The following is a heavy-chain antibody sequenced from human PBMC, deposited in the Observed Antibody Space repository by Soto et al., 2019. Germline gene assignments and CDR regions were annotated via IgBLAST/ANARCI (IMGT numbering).Heavy chain of an antibody. V-gene: IGHV3-9*01. D-gene: IGHD5-12*01. CDR1: GFTFHEYA. CDR3: TKGRYDLSYYFGMDV. CDR2: ISSDGDTI. Sequence: EVQLIESGGGWVQPGTSLRVSCAASGFTFHEYAMHWVRQAPGKGLEWVSGISSDGDTIAYADSVQGRFTVFRDNAKNSLYLQMNSLRAEDTALYYCTKGRYDLSYYFGMDVWGQGTTVTVSS. J-gene: IGHJ6*02.